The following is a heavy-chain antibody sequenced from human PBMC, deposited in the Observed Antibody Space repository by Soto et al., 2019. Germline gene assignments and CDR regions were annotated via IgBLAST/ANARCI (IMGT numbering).Heavy chain of an antibody. CDR1: GYTFTSYY. J-gene: IGHJ4*02. D-gene: IGHD1-26*01. Sequence: QVQLVQSVAEVKKPVASVKVSCKASGYTFTSYYMHWVRQAPGQGLEWTGIINPSGGSTSYAQQFRSRVTMTMVTSTSSVYMELSSLRSEDSAVYYCASSSPTTRLIFDYWGQGTLVTVSS. CDR2: INPSGGST. CDR3: ASSSPTTRLIFDY. V-gene: IGHV1-46*01.